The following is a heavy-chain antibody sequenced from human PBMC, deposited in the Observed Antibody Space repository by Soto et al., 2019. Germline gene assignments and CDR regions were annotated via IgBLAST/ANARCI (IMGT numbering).Heavy chain of an antibody. J-gene: IGHJ4*02. CDR2: INCDNGNT. CDR1: GYNFIENA. CDR3: ARDDVGSAWPY. V-gene: IGHV1-3*01. Sequence: QVQLVQSGADVKKPGASVKVSCETSGYNFIENAVHWVRQAPGQGLEWMGWINCDNGNTKYSRKMQGRLTISRDKSATTVYMELSALTSEDTAVYFCARDDVGSAWPYWGQGTLVSVSS. D-gene: IGHD6-19*01.